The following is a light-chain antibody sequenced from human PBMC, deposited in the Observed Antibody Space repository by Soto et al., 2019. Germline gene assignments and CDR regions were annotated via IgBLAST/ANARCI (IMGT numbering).Light chain of an antibody. CDR3: QQYGSSPPYT. J-gene: IGKJ2*01. Sequence: EIMLTQSPGTLSLSPGERATLSCRASQSVSSSYLAWYQQKPGQAPRLLIYGASSRATGIPDRFSGSGSGTDFPLTISRLEPEDFAVYYCQQYGSSPPYTFGQGTKLEIK. CDR2: GAS. V-gene: IGKV3-20*01. CDR1: QSVSSSY.